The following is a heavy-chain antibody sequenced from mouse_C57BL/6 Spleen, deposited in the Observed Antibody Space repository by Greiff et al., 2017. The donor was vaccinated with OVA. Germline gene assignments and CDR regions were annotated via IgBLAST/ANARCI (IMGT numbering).Heavy chain of an antibody. CDR3: ARWPITTVVATRYFDY. D-gene: IGHD1-1*01. V-gene: IGHV1-81*01. CDR1: GYTFTSYG. CDR2: IYPRSGNT. Sequence: QVQLQQSGAELARPGASVKLSCKASGYTFTSYGISWVKQRTGQGLEWIGEIYPRSGNTYYNEKFKDKATLTADKSSSTAYMQLSSLTYEDSAVYYCARWPITTVVATRYFDYWGQGTTLTVSS. J-gene: IGHJ2*01.